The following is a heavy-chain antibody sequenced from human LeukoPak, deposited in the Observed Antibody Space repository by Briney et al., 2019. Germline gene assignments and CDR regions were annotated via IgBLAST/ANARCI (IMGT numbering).Heavy chain of an antibody. CDR3: ARAPISTTVLTGIAEYFQP. CDR1: GGSISSYY. V-gene: IGHV4-30-4*08. Sequence: SSETLSLTCTVSGGSISSYYWSWIRQPPGKGLECIGYIYYSGSAYYSPSLRSRLAISIDTSKNQFSLKLNSVTAADTAVYYCARAPISTTVLTGIAEYFQPWGQGTLVTVSS. D-gene: IGHD4-17*01. CDR2: IYYSGSA. J-gene: IGHJ1*01.